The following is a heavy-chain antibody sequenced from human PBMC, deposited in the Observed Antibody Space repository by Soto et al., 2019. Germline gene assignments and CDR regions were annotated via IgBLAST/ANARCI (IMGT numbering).Heavy chain of an antibody. CDR2: INHSGST. CDR1: GGSFSGYY. D-gene: IGHD3-10*01. J-gene: IGHJ6*02. Sequence: SETLSLTCAVYGGSFSGYYWSWIRQPPGKGLEWIGEINHSGSTNYNPSLKSRVTISVDTSKNQFSLKLSSVTAADTAVYYCARDYYGSGSFYGMDVWGQGTTVTVSS. V-gene: IGHV4-34*01. CDR3: ARDYYGSGSFYGMDV.